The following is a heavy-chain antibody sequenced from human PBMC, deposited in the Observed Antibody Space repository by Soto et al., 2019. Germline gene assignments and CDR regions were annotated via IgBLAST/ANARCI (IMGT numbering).Heavy chain of an antibody. CDR3: TRAPRAES. Sequence: ASVKVSCKASGYTFTSFPIHWVRQAPGQRLEWMGWINAGNGDTKYSQKFQGRVTVTRDTSASTAYMELISLRSEDTAVYYCTRAPRAESWGKETLVTVSS. D-gene: IGHD6-6*01. CDR2: INAGNGDT. V-gene: IGHV1-3*01. CDR1: GYTFTSFP. J-gene: IGHJ1*01.